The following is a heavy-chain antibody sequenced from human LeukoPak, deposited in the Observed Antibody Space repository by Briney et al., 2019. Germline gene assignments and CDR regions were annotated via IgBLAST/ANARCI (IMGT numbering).Heavy chain of an antibody. CDR2: ISNDGINT. J-gene: IGHJ4*02. CDR1: GFTFSSYA. D-gene: IGHD4-17*01. CDR3: ARVSLTTANFDS. Sequence: PGGSLRLSCAASGFTFSSYAFNWVRQTPGKGLEWVSAISNDGINTYSADSVKGRSTFSRDNSKDTLYLQMNSLRVEDTALYYCARVSLTTANFDSWGQGTLVTVSP. V-gene: IGHV3-23*01.